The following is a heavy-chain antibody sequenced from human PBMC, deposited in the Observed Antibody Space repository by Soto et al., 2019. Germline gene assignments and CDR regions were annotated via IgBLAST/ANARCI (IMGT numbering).Heavy chain of an antibody. CDR1: GFTFSGYG. J-gene: IGHJ4*02. D-gene: IGHD6-6*01. CDR3: ARVILISSSLFDS. CDR2: IWYDGSNK. V-gene: IGHV3-33*01. Sequence: QVQLVESGGGVVQPGGSLRLSCAVSGFTFSGYGMHWVRQAPGKGLEWVAVIWYDGSNKYYADSVQGRFTISRDNSKSTLYLQMNSLRAEDTAVYFCARVILISSSLFDSWGQGTLVTVSS.